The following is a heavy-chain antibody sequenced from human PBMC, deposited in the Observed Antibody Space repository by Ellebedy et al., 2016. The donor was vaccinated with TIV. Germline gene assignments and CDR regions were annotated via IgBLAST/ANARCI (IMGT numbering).Heavy chain of an antibody. CDR2: IKPDGSEK. D-gene: IGHD3-3*01. Sequence: GESLKISXAASGFTFSSYWMHRVRQAPGKGLEWVANIKPDGSEKYYVDSVKGRFTISRDNAKNSLYLQMNSLRAEDTAVYYCARAVGGSGAYWGQGTLVTVSS. CDR3: ARAVGGSGAY. J-gene: IGHJ4*02. V-gene: IGHV3-7*01. CDR1: GFTFSSYW.